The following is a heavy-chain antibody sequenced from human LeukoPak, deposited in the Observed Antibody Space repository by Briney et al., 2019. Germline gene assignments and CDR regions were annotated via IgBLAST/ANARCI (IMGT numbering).Heavy chain of an antibody. J-gene: IGHJ4*02. CDR1: GGSISSYY. CDR2: IYYTGST. CDR3: ARGGRAYLDY. Sequence: PSETLSLTCTVSGGSISSYYWSWIRQPPGKGLEWIGYIYYTGSTNYSPSLKSRVTISVDTSKNQFSLKLNSVTAADSAVYYCARGGRAYLDYWGQGALVTVSS. D-gene: IGHD3-16*01. V-gene: IGHV4-59*01.